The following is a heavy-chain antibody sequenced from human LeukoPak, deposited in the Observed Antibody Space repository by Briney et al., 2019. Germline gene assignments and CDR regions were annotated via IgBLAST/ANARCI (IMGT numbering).Heavy chain of an antibody. CDR1: GYTFTGYY. J-gene: IGHJ4*02. CDR3: ARGGGYGYPTGAN. Sequence: ASVKVSCKASGYTFTGYYMHWVRQAPGQGLERMGTINSNGGGTNYAQKFQGRVTMTRDKSTRTVYMELSSLRSEDTAVYYCARGGGYGYPTGANWGQGTQVTVSS. D-gene: IGHD5-18*01. V-gene: IGHV1-46*01. CDR2: INSNGGGT.